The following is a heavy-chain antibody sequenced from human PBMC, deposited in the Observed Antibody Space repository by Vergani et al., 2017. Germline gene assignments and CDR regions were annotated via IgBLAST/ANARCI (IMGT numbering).Heavy chain of an antibody. CDR3: ARASLTGDLAGAFDI. D-gene: IGHD7-27*01. J-gene: IGHJ3*02. CDR1: GFTVSSNY. V-gene: IGHV3-53*04. Sequence: EVQLVESGGGLVQPGGSLRLSCAASGFTVSSNYMSWVRQAPGKGLEWVSVIYSGGSTYYADSVKGRFTISRHHSKNTLYLQMNSLRAEDTAVYYCARASLTGDLAGAFDIWGQGTMVTVSS. CDR2: IYSGGST.